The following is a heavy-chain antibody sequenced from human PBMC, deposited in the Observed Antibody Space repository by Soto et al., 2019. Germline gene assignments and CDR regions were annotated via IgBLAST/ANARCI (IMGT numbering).Heavy chain of an antibody. V-gene: IGHV4-38-2*01. CDR2: IFHRGNT. CDR1: GYSITSYYY. Sequence: PSETLSLTCAASGYSITSYYYCGWIRHPPEKGVGGVGIIFHRGNTYDKPSLKSRVTMSVDMSKNQFSLKLSYVTAADTAVYFCARLLDDSRGYYYFDYWGQGTLVTVSS. D-gene: IGHD3-22*01. J-gene: IGHJ4*02. CDR3: ARLLDDSRGYYYFDY.